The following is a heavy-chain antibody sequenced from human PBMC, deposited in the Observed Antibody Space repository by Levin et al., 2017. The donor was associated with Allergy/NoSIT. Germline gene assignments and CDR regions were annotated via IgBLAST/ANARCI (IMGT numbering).Heavy chain of an antibody. Sequence: SETLSLTCAVYGGSFSGYYWSWIRQPPGKGLEWIGEINHSGSTNYNPSLKSRVTISVDTSKNQFSLKLSSVTAADTAVYYCARSGSTEPRGTRGSGLRDYWGQGTLVTVSS. J-gene: IGHJ4*02. D-gene: IGHD3-10*01. CDR1: GGSFSGYY. CDR2: INHSGST. V-gene: IGHV4-34*01. CDR3: ARSGSTEPRGTRGSGLRDY.